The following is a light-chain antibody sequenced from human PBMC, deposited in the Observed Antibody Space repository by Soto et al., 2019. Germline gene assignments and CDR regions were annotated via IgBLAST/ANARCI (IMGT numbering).Light chain of an antibody. CDR1: SSNIGGNS. Sequence: QSVMTQPPSVSAAPGQRVTISCSGSSSNIGGNSVSWYQQLPGTAPKLLIYGDDNRPSGIPDRFSGSKSGTSATLGITGFQTGDDADYYCGSWDSSLSAYVFGTGTKVTVL. CDR2: GDD. CDR3: GSWDSSLSAYV. J-gene: IGLJ1*01. V-gene: IGLV1-51*01.